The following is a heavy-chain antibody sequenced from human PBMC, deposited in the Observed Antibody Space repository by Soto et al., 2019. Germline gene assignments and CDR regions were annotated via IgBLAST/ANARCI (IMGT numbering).Heavy chain of an antibody. CDR3: ARLAAAHYYYYGMDV. CDR1: GGSISSYY. Sequence: SETLSLTCTVSGGSISSYYWSWIRQPPGKGLEWIGYIYYSGSTNYNPSLKSRVTISVDTSKNQFSLKLSSVTAADTAVYYCARLAAAHYYYYGMDVWGQGTTVTVSS. CDR2: IYYSGST. V-gene: IGHV4-59*08. J-gene: IGHJ6*02. D-gene: IGHD6-13*01.